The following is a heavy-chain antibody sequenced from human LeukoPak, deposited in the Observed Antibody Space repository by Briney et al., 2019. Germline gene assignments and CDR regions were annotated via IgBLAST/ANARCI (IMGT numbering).Heavy chain of an antibody. J-gene: IGHJ6*04. D-gene: IGHD2-2*03. CDR1: GYTFTSYG. V-gene: IGHV1-18*04. CDR2: ISAYNGNT. CDR3: ARDGYCSSTSCYVYYYYGMDV. Sequence: ASVKVSCKASGYTFTSYGISWVRQAPGQGLERMGWISAYNGNTNYAQKLQGRVTMTTDTSTSTAYMELRSLRSDDTAVYYCARDGYCSSTSCYVYYYYGMDVWGKGTTVTVSS.